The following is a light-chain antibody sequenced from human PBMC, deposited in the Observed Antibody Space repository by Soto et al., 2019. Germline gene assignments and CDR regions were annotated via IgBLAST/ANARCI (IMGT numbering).Light chain of an antibody. V-gene: IGKV3-20*01. CDR3: QQYDTSPWT. CDR1: QSVSSY. Sequence: NVFTQSPTPPSFSPRERAPLSCRASQSVSSYLAWYQQKPGQAPRLLIYGASSRATGIPDRFSGSGSGTDFTLTISRLEPEDFAVYHCQQYDTSPWTFGQGTKVDIK. J-gene: IGKJ1*01. CDR2: GAS.